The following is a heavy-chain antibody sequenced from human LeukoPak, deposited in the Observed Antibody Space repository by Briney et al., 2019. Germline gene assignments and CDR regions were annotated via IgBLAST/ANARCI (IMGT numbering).Heavy chain of an antibody. CDR1: GGSISSYY. CDR2: IYYSGST. V-gene: IGHV4-59*01. D-gene: IGHD2-21*02. CDR3: ARDGGDSPFDY. J-gene: IGHJ4*02. Sequence: SETLSLTCTVSGGSISSYYWSWIRQPPGKGLEWIGYIYYSGSTNYNPSLKSRVTISVDTSKNQFSLKLSSVTAADTAVYYCARDGGDSPFDYWGQGALVTASS.